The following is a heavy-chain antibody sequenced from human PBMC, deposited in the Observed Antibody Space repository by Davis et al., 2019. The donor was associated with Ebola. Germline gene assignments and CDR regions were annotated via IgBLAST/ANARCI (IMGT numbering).Heavy chain of an antibody. CDR3: ARGSWLLGFDY. V-gene: IGHV1-8*03. J-gene: IGHJ4*02. CDR2: MNPNSGYT. Sequence: ASVKVSCKASGYTFTGYYIHWVRQAPGQGLEWMGWMNPNSGYTGFAQKFQGGVTITRNTSISTAYMELSSLRSEDTAVYYCARGSWLLGFDYWGQGTVVTVSS. CDR1: GYTFTGYY. D-gene: IGHD3-22*01.